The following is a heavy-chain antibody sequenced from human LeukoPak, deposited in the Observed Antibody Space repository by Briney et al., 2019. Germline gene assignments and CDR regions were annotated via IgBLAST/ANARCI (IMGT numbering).Heavy chain of an antibody. V-gene: IGHV3-23*01. CDR1: GFTFSNYA. CDR3: VIWGDYDVLTGYYVPDY. CDR2: ITGSGTNR. D-gene: IGHD3-9*01. Sequence: PGGSLRLSCVASGFTFSNYAMSWVRQAPGKGLEWVPAITGSGTNRYYADSLKGRFTTSRDNSKNTVFLQMNSLRHEDTAIYYCVIWGDYDVLTGYYVPDYWGQGTLVTVAS. J-gene: IGHJ4*02.